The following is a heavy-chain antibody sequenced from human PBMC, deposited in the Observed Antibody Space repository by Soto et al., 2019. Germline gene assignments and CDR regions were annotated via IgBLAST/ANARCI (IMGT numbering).Heavy chain of an antibody. Sequence: DVQLLESGGHLVQPGGSLRLSCAASGFTFSSYAMSWVRQAPGKGLEWVSSVSAGGDMTYYSDSVKGRFTISRDNSNNAVFRQMNSLRIEDTALYYWARGDRGGSGSPASYYYSGLDVWGQGTKVTVS. CDR2: VSAGGDMT. CDR3: ARGDRGGSGSPASYYYSGLDV. J-gene: IGHJ6*02. CDR1: GFTFSSYA. D-gene: IGHD3-10*01. V-gene: IGHV3-23*01.